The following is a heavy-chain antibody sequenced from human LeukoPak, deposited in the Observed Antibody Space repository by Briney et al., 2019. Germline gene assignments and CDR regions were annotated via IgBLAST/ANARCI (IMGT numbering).Heavy chain of an antibody. V-gene: IGHV4-38-2*01. J-gene: IGHJ4*01. Sequence: TETLSLTCAVSGYSINSGYYWVGIRQPPGKGLEWIGSINHCGSTYYNPSLKSLVTISDNMSKNQFSLNLSSETAVSPPVYYCPRRRGSGSYYNDFWSHGTLATVAS. CDR1: GYSINSGYY. D-gene: IGHD3-10*01. CDR2: INHCGST. CDR3: PRRRGSGSYYNDF.